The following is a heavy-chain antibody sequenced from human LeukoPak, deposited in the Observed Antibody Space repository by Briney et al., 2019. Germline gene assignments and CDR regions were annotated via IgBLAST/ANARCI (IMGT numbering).Heavy chain of an antibody. CDR1: GYTFTGYY. V-gene: IGHV1-2*02. Sequence: ASVKVSCKASGYTFTGYYMHWVRQAPGQGLEWMGWINPNSGGTNYAQKFQGRVTMTRDTSISTAYMELSRLRSDDTAVYYCARVRTSPSAMVTLGYYYYMDVWGKGTTVTVSS. CDR2: INPNSGGT. J-gene: IGHJ6*03. D-gene: IGHD5-18*01. CDR3: ARVRTSPSAMVTLGYYYYMDV.